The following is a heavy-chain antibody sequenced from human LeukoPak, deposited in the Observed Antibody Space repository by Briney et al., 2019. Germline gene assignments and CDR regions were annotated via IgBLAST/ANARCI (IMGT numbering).Heavy chain of an antibody. Sequence: PGGSLRLSCAASGFTFSSYAMNWVRQAPGKGLEWVSAISSSGGSTYYANSVKGRFTISRDNARNSLHLQMTSLRADDTAIYYCAREIMGGTFDYWGQGALVSVSS. CDR1: GFTFSSYA. J-gene: IGHJ4*02. CDR2: ISSSGGST. V-gene: IGHV3-23*01. D-gene: IGHD1-26*01. CDR3: AREIMGGTFDY.